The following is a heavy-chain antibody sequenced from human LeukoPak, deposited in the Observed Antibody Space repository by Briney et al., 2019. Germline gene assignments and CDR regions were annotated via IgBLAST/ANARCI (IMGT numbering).Heavy chain of an antibody. D-gene: IGHD4-17*01. V-gene: IGHV3-30-3*01. CDR2: ISYDGSNK. J-gene: IGHJ1*01. Sequence: GGSLRLSCAASGFTFSSYALHWDRQAPGKGLEWVAVISYDGSNKYYADSVKGRFTISRDNSKNTLYLQMNSLRAEDTAVYYCARRDYGDYAEYFQHWGQGTLVTVSS. CDR3: ARRDYGDYAEYFQH. CDR1: GFTFSSYA.